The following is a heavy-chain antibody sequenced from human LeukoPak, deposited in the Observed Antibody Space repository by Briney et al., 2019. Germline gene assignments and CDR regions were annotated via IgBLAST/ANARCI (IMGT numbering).Heavy chain of an antibody. V-gene: IGHV4-39*07. Sequence: SETLSLTCTVSGGSISSYYWGWIRQPPGKGLEWIGSIYYSGSTYYNPSLKSRVTISVDTSKNQFSLKLSSVTAADTAVYYCAREGGIAAREFDYWGQGTLVTVSS. CDR1: GGSISSYY. CDR2: IYYSGST. CDR3: AREGGIAAREFDY. D-gene: IGHD6-6*01. J-gene: IGHJ4*02.